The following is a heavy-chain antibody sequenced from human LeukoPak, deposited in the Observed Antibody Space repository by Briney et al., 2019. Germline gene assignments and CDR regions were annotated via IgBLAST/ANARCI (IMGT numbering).Heavy chain of an antibody. CDR1: GFTFSSYW. J-gene: IGHJ4*02. CDR3: AKLTTVTTDSDY. D-gene: IGHD4-17*01. Sequence: SGGSLRLSCAASGFTFSSYWMSWVRQAPGKGLEWVSSISSSSSYIYYADSVKGRFTISRDNAKNSLYLQMNSLRAEDTAVYYCAKLTTVTTDSDYWGQGTLVTVSS. V-gene: IGHV3-21*01. CDR2: ISSSSSYI.